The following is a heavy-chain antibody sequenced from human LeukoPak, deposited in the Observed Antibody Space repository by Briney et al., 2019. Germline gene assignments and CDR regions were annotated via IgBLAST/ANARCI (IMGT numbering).Heavy chain of an antibody. Sequence: ASVKVSCKASGYTFTSYGISWVRQAPGQGLEWMGWISAYNGNTNYAQKLQGRVTMTTDTSTSTAYMELRSLRSDDTAVYYYARGVLWFGDGGNWFDPWGQGTLVTVSS. D-gene: IGHD3-10*01. J-gene: IGHJ5*02. V-gene: IGHV1-18*04. CDR3: ARGVLWFGDGGNWFDP. CDR1: GYTFTSYG. CDR2: ISAYNGNT.